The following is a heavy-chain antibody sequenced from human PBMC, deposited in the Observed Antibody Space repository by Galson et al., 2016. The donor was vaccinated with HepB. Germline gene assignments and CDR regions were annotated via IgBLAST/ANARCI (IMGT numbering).Heavy chain of an antibody. D-gene: IGHD6-19*01. J-gene: IGHJ3*02. CDR1: GFPFSEAV. CDR2: LSHDETSL. CDR3: ASSSHTSGYCDVFGI. Sequence: SLRLSCAASGFPFSEAVVHWVRPAPGKGRAWVAVLSHDETSLIYSDAVKGRFNISRDLSRSTRFLQMDRRTTEDPAVYYCASSSHTSGYCDVFGIWGQGTMATVSS. V-gene: IGHV3-30*03.